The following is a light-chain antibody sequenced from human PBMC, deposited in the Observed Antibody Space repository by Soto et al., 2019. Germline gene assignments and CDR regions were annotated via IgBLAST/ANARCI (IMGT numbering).Light chain of an antibody. J-gene: IGKJ4*01. V-gene: IGKV1-27*01. CDR2: AAS. CDR1: QDISNY. CDR3: QKYDIAPRT. Sequence: DIQMTQSPSSLSASVGDRVTITCRASQDISNYLAWYQQRPGKVPKLLIYAASTLQSGVPSRFSGCGSGTDFTLTISSLQPEDVATYYCQKYDIAPRTFGGGTKVEIK.